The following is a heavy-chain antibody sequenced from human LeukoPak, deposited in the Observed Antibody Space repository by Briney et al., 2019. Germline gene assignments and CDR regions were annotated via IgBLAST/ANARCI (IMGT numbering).Heavy chain of an antibody. CDR1: GGSISSYY. D-gene: IGHD1-26*01. J-gene: IGHJ3*02. CDR3: ARDYTGGFDI. CDR2: IYYSGST. V-gene: IGHV4-59*01. Sequence: SETLSLTCTVSGGSISSYYWSWIRQPPGKGMEWIGDIYYSGSTNYNPSLKSRVTISVDTSKNQFSLKLSSVTAADTAVYYCARDYTGGFDIWGQGTMVTVSS.